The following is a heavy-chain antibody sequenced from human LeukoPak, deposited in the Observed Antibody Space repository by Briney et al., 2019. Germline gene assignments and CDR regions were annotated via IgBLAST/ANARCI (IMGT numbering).Heavy chain of an antibody. J-gene: IGHJ6*03. CDR1: GFTLSSYA. Sequence: PGGSLRPSCAASGFTLSSYAMHWVRQAPGKGLEYVSAISKNRGNTYYANSVKGRFSISRDNSKNTLYLQMGSLRTEDMAVYYCARVGEGRYYQYYYMDVWGKGTTVPVSS. CDR3: ARVGEGRYYQYYYMDV. CDR2: ISKNRGNT. D-gene: IGHD1-26*01. V-gene: IGHV3-64*01.